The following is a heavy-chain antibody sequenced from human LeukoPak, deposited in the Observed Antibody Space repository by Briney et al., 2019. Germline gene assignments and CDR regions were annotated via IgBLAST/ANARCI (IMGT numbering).Heavy chain of an antibody. D-gene: IGHD6-13*01. CDR1: GGSMSSYY. CDR2: FHYSGST. Sequence: KPSETLSLTCTVAGGSMSSYYWNWIRQPPGKGLEWIGYFHYSGSTNYNLSLKSRVTISVDTSKNQFSLKLSSVTAADTAMYYCARGGGGSWYGTVDYWGQGTLVTVSS. V-gene: IGHV4-59*01. J-gene: IGHJ4*02. CDR3: ARGGGGSWYGTVDY.